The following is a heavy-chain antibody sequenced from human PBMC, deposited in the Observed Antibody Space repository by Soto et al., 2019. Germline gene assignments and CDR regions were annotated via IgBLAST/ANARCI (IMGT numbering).Heavy chain of an antibody. J-gene: IGHJ4*02. CDR2: IKSKTDGGPT. CDR3: TTDPNDFWRSFAYFDY. D-gene: IGHD3-3*01. CDR1: GFTFSNAW. Sequence: GGSLRLSCAASGFTFSNAWMSWVRQAPGKGLEWVGRIKSKTDGGPTDYAAPVKGRFTISRDDSKNTLYLQMNSLKTEDTAVYYCTTDPNDFWRSFAYFDYWGQGTLVTVSS. V-gene: IGHV3-15*01.